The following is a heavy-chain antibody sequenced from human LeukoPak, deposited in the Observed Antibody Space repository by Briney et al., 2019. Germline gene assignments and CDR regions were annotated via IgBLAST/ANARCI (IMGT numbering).Heavy chain of an antibody. V-gene: IGHV4-34*01. CDR2: INHSGST. J-gene: IGHJ5*02. CDR3: ARGSAAAGTSNWFDP. D-gene: IGHD6-13*01. CDR1: GGSFSGYY. Sequence: SETLSLTCAVYGGSFSGYYWSWIRQPPGKGLEWIGEINHSGSTNYNPSLKSRVTISVDTSKNQFSLKLSSVTAADTAVYYCARGSAAAGTSNWFDPWGQGTLVTVSS.